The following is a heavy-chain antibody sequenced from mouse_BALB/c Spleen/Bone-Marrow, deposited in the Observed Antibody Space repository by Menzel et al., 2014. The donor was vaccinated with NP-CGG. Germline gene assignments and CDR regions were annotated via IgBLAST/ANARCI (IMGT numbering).Heavy chain of an antibody. CDR2: IDPANGNT. V-gene: IGHV14-3*02. Sequence: EVQLQQSGAELVKPGASVKLSCTASGFNIKDTYMHWVKQRPEQGLEWIGRIDPANGNTKYDPKFQGKATITADTSSNTAYLQPSSLTSEDTAVYYCATMITDWYFDVWGAGTTATVSS. CDR1: GFNIKDTY. D-gene: IGHD2-4*01. CDR3: ATMITDWYFDV. J-gene: IGHJ1*01.